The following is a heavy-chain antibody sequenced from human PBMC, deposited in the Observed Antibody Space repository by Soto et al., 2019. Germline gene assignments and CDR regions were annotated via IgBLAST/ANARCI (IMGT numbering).Heavy chain of an antibody. CDR3: ASRPSGSGFDP. J-gene: IGHJ5*02. CDR2: IYHSGST. CDR1: GGSISSGGYS. D-gene: IGHD3-10*01. V-gene: IGHV4-30-2*01. Sequence: QLQLQESGSGLVKPSQTLSLTCAVSGGSISSGGYSWIWIRQPPGKGLEWIGYIYHSGSTYYSPSLKRRVTITVDRSKNKFSLKLSSVTAADTAVYYCASRPSGSGFDPWGQGTLVTVSS.